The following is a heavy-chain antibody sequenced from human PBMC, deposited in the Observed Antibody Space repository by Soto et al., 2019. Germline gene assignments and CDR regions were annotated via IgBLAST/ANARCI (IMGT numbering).Heavy chain of an antibody. J-gene: IGHJ6*02. V-gene: IGHV1-3*01. CDR3: AREPDSGSGGRRYYGMDV. CDR1: GYTFTSYA. CDR2: INAGNGNT. D-gene: IGHD3-10*01. Sequence: QVQLVQSGAEVKKPGASVKVSCKASGYTFTSYAMHWVRQAPGQRLEWMGWINAGNGNTKYSQKFQGRATITRDTSAGPAYMELSSLRSEDTAAYYCAREPDSGSGGRRYYGMDVWGQGTTVTVSS.